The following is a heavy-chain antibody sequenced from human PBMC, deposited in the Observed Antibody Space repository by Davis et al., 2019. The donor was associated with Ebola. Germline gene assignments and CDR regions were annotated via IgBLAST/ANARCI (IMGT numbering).Heavy chain of an antibody. J-gene: IGHJ6*02. V-gene: IGHV3-23*01. D-gene: IGHD1-26*01. Sequence: GESPKTPRAASGFTLSSYAMSWVRQAPGKGVEWVSAISGSGGSTYYADSVKGRFTISRDNSKNTLYLQMNSLRAEDTAVYYCANPGLSGSYYSNYYGMDVWGQGTTVTVSS. CDR3: ANPGLSGSYYSNYYGMDV. CDR2: ISGSGGST. CDR1: GFTLSSYA.